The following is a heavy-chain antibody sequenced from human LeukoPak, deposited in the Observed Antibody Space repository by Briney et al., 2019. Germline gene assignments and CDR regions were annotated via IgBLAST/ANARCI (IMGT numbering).Heavy chain of an antibody. D-gene: IGHD1-1*01. Sequence: QPGGSLRLSCAASGFTFSNYAMSWVRQAPGKGLEWVSSISGTGGSTYYADSVKGRFTISRDKSNNTLFLQMNSLRAEDTAVYYCAKVRTGHYLDYWGQGTLVTVSS. CDR3: AKVRTGHYLDY. J-gene: IGHJ4*02. CDR2: ISGTGGST. CDR1: GFTFSNYA. V-gene: IGHV3-23*01.